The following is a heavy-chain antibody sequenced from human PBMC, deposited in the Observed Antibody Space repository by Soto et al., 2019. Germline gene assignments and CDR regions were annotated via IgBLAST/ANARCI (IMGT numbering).Heavy chain of an antibody. CDR1: GYSFTNYW. V-gene: IGHV5-51*01. CDR3: ARLTNIFDFDY. Sequence: GESLKISCKGSGYSFTNYWIGWVRQMPGNGLEWMGIIYPGDSDTRYSPSFQGQVTISADKSISTAYLQWSSLKASDTAMYHCARLTNIFDFDYWGHGTLVTVSS. D-gene: IGHD2-21*01. J-gene: IGHJ4*01. CDR2: IYPGDSDT.